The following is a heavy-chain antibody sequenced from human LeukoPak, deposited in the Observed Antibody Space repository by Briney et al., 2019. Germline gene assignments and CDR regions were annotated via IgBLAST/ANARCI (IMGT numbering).Heavy chain of an antibody. CDR2: MNPKSDNT. Sequence: ASVKVSCKTSGYTFTNYDIIWVRQATGQGLEWMGWMNPKSDNTGYAQKFQDRITIPKNISISTAYMELSSLRSEDTAVYYCARGRGYCSGGSCYPDYWGQGTLITVSS. CDR3: ARGRGYCSGGSCYPDY. J-gene: IGHJ4*02. CDR1: GYTFTNYD. V-gene: IGHV1-8*01. D-gene: IGHD2-15*01.